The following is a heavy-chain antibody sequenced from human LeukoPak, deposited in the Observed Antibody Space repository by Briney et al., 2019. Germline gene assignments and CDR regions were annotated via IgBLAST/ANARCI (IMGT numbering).Heavy chain of an antibody. Sequence: PSETLSLTCAVYGGSFSGYYWSWIRQPPGKGLEWIGEINHSGSTNYNPSLKSRVTISVDTSKNQFSLKLSSVTAADTAVYYCARVGPTVRGVIIKRRNNWFDPWGQGTLVTVSS. V-gene: IGHV4-34*01. CDR1: GGSFSGYY. J-gene: IGHJ5*02. CDR3: ARVGPTVRGVIIKRRNNWFDP. D-gene: IGHD3-10*01. CDR2: INHSGST.